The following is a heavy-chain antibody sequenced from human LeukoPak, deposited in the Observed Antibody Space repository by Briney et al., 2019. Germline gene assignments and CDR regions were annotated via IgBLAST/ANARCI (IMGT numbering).Heavy chain of an antibody. CDR2: IYWDDDK. V-gene: IGHV2-5*02. CDR1: GFSLSTSGVG. Sequence: SGPTLVNPTQTLTLTCTFSGFSLSTSGVGVAWIRQPPGKALEWLALIYWDDDKRYCPSLKSRLTITKGTSKNQVVLTMTNMDPVDTATYYCAHARHYYDTSGYYYDAFDIWGQGKMVTVSS. D-gene: IGHD3-22*01. J-gene: IGHJ3*02. CDR3: AHARHYYDTSGYYYDAFDI.